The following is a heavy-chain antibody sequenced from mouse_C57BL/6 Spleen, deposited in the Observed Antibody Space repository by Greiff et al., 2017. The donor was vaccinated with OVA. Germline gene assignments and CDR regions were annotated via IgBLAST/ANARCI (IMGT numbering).Heavy chain of an antibody. J-gene: IGHJ2*01. Sequence: QVQLQQPGAELVKPGASVKMSCKASGYTFTSYWITWVKQRPGQGLEWIGGIYPGSGSTNYNEKFKSKATLTVDTSSSTAYMQLSSLTSEDSAVYNCVRRRAYEYGGVEYWGQGTTLTVSS. D-gene: IGHD2-4*01. V-gene: IGHV1-55*01. CDR1: GYTFTSYW. CDR3: VRRRAYEYGGVEY. CDR2: IYPGSGST.